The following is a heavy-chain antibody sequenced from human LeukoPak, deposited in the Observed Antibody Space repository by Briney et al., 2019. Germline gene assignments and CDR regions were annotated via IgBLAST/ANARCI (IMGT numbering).Heavy chain of an antibody. V-gene: IGHV1-18*01. D-gene: IGHD5-24*01. CDR1: GYTFTSYG. CDR2: ISAYNGNT. Sequence: ASVKVSCKASGYTFTSYGISWVRQAPGQGLEWMGWISAYNGNTNYAQKFQGRVTITADKSTSTAYMELSSLRSEDTAVYYCARDGGDGYNLSFVDYWGQGTLVTVSS. CDR3: ARDGGDGYNLSFVDY. J-gene: IGHJ4*02.